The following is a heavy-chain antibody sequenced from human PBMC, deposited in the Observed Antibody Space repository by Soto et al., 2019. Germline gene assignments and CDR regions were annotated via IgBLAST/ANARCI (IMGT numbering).Heavy chain of an antibody. D-gene: IGHD3-9*01. J-gene: IGHJ6*03. CDR1: GFTFDDYA. Sequence: PGGSLRLSFAASGFTFDDYAMHWVRQAPGKGLEWVSGISWNSGSIGYADSVKGRFTISRDNAKNSLYLQMNSLRAEDTALYYCAKEYYDILTGPPRGYYYMDVWGKGTTVTVS. CDR3: AKEYYDILTGPPRGYYYMDV. CDR2: ISWNSGSI. V-gene: IGHV3-9*01.